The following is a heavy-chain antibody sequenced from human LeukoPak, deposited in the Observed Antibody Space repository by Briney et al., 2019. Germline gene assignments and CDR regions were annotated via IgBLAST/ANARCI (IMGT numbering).Heavy chain of an antibody. V-gene: IGHV3-23*01. D-gene: IGHD6-6*01. J-gene: IGHJ4*01. CDR2: ISESGGST. Sequence: GGSLILSCAASGFAFSSYVMSWVRQAPGKGLEWVSVISESGGSTHYADSVKGRFTISRDNSKNTLYLQMNSLRAEDTAVYYCTKSRPVPDFWGQGTLVTVSS. CDR3: TKSRPVPDF. CDR1: GFAFSSYV.